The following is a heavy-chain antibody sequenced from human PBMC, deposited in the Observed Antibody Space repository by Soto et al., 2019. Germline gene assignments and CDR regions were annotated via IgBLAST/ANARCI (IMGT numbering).Heavy chain of an antibody. CDR1: GYSISSGYY. D-gene: IGHD3-16*02. Sequence: QVQLQESGPGLVKPSETLSLTCAVSGYSISSGYYWGWIRQPPGKGLEWIGSIYHSGSTYYNPSLKSRVTISVDTSKNQFSLKLSSVTAADTAVYYCARDREIYYDYVWGSYRYIPLGFDYWGQGTLVTVSS. CDR2: IYHSGST. CDR3: ARDREIYYDYVWGSYRYIPLGFDY. J-gene: IGHJ4*02. V-gene: IGHV4-38-2*02.